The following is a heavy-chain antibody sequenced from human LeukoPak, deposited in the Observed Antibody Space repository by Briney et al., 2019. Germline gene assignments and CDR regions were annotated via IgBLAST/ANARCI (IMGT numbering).Heavy chain of an antibody. CDR2: IYYSGST. Sequence: SETLSLTCTVSGGSISSSSYYWGWIRQPPGKGLEWIGSIYYSGSTYYNPSLKSRVTISVDTSKNQFSLKLTSVTAADTAVYYCARDGEMSTGYAFDIWGQGTMVTVSS. J-gene: IGHJ3*02. CDR3: ARDGEMSTGYAFDI. V-gene: IGHV4-39*07. CDR1: GGSISSSSYY. D-gene: IGHD5-24*01.